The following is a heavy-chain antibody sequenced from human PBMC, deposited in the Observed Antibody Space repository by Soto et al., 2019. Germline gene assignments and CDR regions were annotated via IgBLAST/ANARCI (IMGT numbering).Heavy chain of an antibody. D-gene: IGHD1-26*01. J-gene: IGHJ4*02. CDR3: AREVWELPPFFDY. Sequence: QVQLVESGGGVVQPGRSLRLSCAASGFTFSSYGMHWVRQAPGKGLEWVAVIWYDGSNKYYADSVKGRFTISRDNSKNTLYLQMNSLRAEDTAMYYCAREVWELPPFFDYWGQGTLVTVSS. V-gene: IGHV3-33*01. CDR1: GFTFSSYG. CDR2: IWYDGSNK.